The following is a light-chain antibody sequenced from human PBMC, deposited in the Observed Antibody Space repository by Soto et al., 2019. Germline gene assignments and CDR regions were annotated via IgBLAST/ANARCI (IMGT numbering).Light chain of an antibody. J-gene: IGKJ1*01. V-gene: IGKV1-5*03. CDR2: KAS. CDR1: QSIRRY. Sequence: DIEMPQSPSSLSASVGDRVTITCRASQSIRRYLNWYQQKTGKAPKLLIYKASTLKSGVPSRFRGSGSGTEFTLTISSLPPDDFATYYCQQYNSYSRTFGQGTKVDIK. CDR3: QQYNSYSRT.